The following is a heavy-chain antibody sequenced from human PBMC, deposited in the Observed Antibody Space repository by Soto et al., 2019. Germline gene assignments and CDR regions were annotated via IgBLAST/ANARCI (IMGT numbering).Heavy chain of an antibody. V-gene: IGHV3-74*01. Sequence: GGSLRLSCAASGFTFSSYWMHWVRQAPGKGLVWVSRINSDGSSTSYADSVKGRFTISRDNAKNTRYLQMNSLKTEDTAVYYCTTGTLWFGERSYWGQGTLVTVSS. CDR2: INSDGSST. J-gene: IGHJ4*02. D-gene: IGHD3-10*01. CDR3: TTGTLWFGERSY. CDR1: GFTFSSYW.